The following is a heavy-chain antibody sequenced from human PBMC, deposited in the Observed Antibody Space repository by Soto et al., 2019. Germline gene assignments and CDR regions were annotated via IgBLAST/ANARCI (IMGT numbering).Heavy chain of an antibody. CDR1: GFTFSSYG. J-gene: IGHJ5*02. CDR2: ISYDGSNK. D-gene: IGHD3-22*01. CDR3: ANVRPGYYDSSGYPVS. Sequence: PGWSLRLSCAASGFTFSSYGMHWVCQAPGKGLEWVAVISYDGSNKYYADSVKGRFTISRDNSKNTLYLQMNSLRAEDTAVYYFANVRPGYYDSSGYPVSWGQGTLVTVSS. V-gene: IGHV3-30*18.